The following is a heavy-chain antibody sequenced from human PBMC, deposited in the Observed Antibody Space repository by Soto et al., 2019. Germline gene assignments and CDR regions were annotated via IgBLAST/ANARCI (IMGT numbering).Heavy chain of an antibody. CDR1: GGSFSGYY. Sequence: PSETLSLTCAVYGGSFSGYYWIWIRQPPGKGLEWIGEINHSGSTNYNPSLKSRVTISVDTSKNQFSLKLSSVTAADTAVYYCARGINGMDVWGQGTTVTVSS. CDR3: ARGINGMDV. CDR2: INHSGST. V-gene: IGHV4-34*01. J-gene: IGHJ6*02.